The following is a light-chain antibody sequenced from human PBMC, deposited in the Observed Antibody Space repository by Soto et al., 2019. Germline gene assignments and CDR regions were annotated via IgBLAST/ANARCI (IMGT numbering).Light chain of an antibody. V-gene: IGKV1-39*01. CDR2: AAS. CDR3: QQSHSTPRFT. J-gene: IGKJ3*01. Sequence: DIQMTQSPSSLSASVGDRVTITCRASQSISSYLNWYQQKPGKAPKLLIYAASSLQSGVPSRFSGSGTGTDFTLTINSLQPEDFSTYYCQQSHSTPRFTFGPGTKVDIK. CDR1: QSISSY.